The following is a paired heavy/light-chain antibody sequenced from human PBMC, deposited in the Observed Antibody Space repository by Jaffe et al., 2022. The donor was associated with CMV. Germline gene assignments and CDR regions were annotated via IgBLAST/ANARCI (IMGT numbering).Heavy chain of an antibody. V-gene: IGHV3-7*01. J-gene: IGHJ4*02. D-gene: IGHD1-26*01. CDR1: GFTFSSTW. CDR2: IKQDGSET. CDR3: VRGGTNFAY. Sequence: QLVESGGGLVQPGGSMRLSCAASGFTFSSTWMSWVRQAPGKGLEWVANIKQDGSETNYVDSVKGRFTISRDNGKNSLYLQMNSLRAEDTAVYHCVRGGTNFAYWGLGTLVTVSS.
Light chain of an antibody. Sequence: QSALTQPPSASGSPGQSVTISCTGTSSDVGGYNYVSWYQQHPGQAPKLMIYEVTKRPSGVPDRFSGSKSGNTASLTVSGLQAEDEADYYCSSYAGSNRLFGGGTKLTVL. V-gene: IGLV2-8*01. CDR2: EVT. CDR3: SSYAGSNRL. J-gene: IGLJ3*02. CDR1: SSDVGGYNY.